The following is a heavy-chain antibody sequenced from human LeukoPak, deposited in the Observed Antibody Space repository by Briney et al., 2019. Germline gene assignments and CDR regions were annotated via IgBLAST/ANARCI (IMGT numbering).Heavy chain of an antibody. Sequence: SETLSLTCAVYGGSFSGYYWSWIRQPPGKGLEWIGEINHSGSTSYNPSLKSRVTISVDTSKNQFSLKLSSVTAADTAVYYCAREWAAGNIVVVPAAEGYLDPWGQGTLVTVSS. V-gene: IGHV4-34*01. CDR1: GGSFSGYY. J-gene: IGHJ5*02. CDR2: INHSGST. CDR3: AREWAAGNIVVVPAAEGYLDP. D-gene: IGHD2-2*01.